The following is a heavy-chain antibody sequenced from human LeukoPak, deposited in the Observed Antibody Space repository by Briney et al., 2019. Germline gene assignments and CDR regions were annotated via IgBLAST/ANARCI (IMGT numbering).Heavy chain of an antibody. D-gene: IGHD3-9*01. CDR3: ARDLHYDILTGYNY. CDR2: INPNSGGT. Sequence: ASGKVSCEASGYTFTGYYMHWVRQAPGQGLEWMGWINPNSGGTNYAQKFQGRVTMTRDTSNSTAYMELSRLRSDDTAVYYCARDLHYDILTGYNYWGQGTLVTVSS. CDR1: GYTFTGYY. J-gene: IGHJ4*02. V-gene: IGHV1-2*02.